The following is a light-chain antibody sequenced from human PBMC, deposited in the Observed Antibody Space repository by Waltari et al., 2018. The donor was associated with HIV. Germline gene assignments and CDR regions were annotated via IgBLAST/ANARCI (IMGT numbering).Light chain of an antibody. V-gene: IGLV1-47*01. CDR3: AAGDDTLSSYV. CDR2: RTN. J-gene: IGLJ1*01. Sequence: QSVLTQPPSASGTPGQRVTISCSGSNSNIGSKDVYWFQHLPGTAPKLLIYRTNPRRSGVPDRFSGSKSGNSAALAISGLRSDDYADYYCAAGDDTLSSYVFGTGTTVTV. CDR1: NSNIGSKD.